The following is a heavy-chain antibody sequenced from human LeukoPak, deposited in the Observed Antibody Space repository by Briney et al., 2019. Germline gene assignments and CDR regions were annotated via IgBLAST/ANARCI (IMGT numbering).Heavy chain of an antibody. D-gene: IGHD3-10*01. CDR3: ARDSTYYYDSGSSGPHYFDN. CDR1: GFTFSNYA. J-gene: IGHJ4*02. CDR2: ISSGGTYE. V-gene: IGHV3-30*10. Sequence: GGSLRLSWAASGFTFSNYAMPWVRQAPGKGLEWVSLISSGGTYEYYTDSVKGRFTISRDNSKNTLYLQLNSLRAEDTAVYYCARDSTYYYDSGSSGPHYFDNWGQGTLVTVSS.